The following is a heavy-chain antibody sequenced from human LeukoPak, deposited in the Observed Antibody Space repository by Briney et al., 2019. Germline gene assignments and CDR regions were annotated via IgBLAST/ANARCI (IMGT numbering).Heavy chain of an antibody. D-gene: IGHD1-14*01. Sequence: ASVKVSCKASGYTSTGYYMHWVRQAPGQGLEWMGWINPNSGGTNYAQKFQGRVTMTRDTSISTAYMELSRLRSDDTAVYYCARAGSRHRLNDYWGQGTLVTVSS. CDR3: ARAGSRHRLNDY. J-gene: IGHJ4*02. CDR2: INPNSGGT. CDR1: GYTSTGYY. V-gene: IGHV1-2*02.